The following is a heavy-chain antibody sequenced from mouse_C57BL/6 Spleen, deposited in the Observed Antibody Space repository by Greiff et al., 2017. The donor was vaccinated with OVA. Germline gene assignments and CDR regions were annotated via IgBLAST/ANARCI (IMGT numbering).Heavy chain of an antibody. D-gene: IGHD4-1*01. Sequence: VQLQQSGPVLVKPGASVKMSCKASGYTFTDYYMNWVKQSHGKSLEWIGVINPYNGGTSSNQKFKGKATLTVDKSSSTAYMELNSLTSEDSAVYYCAKTKTGTGGYYFDYWGQGTTLTVSS. CDR3: AKTKTGTGGYYFDY. CDR1: GYTFTDYY. J-gene: IGHJ2*01. CDR2: INPYNGGT. V-gene: IGHV1-19*01.